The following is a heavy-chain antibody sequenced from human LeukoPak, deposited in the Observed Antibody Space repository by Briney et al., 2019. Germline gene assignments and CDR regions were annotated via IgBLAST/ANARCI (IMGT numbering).Heavy chain of an antibody. CDR2: ISAYNGNT. D-gene: IGHD6-6*01. CDR3: ARDDIAARRMGY. CDR1: GYTFTSYG. J-gene: IGHJ4*02. Sequence: ASVKVSCKASGYTFTSYGISWVRQAPGQGLEWMGWISAYNGNTNYAQKLQGRVTMTTDTSTSTDYMERRSLRSDATAVYYCARDDIAARRMGYWGQGTLVTVSS. V-gene: IGHV1-18*01.